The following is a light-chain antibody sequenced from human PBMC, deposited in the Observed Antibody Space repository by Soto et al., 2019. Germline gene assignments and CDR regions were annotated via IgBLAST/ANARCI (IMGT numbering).Light chain of an antibody. CDR1: SSDVGAYNY. J-gene: IGLJ1*01. CDR2: DVS. CDR3: SSFTRSNSYV. Sequence: QSVLTQPASVPGSPGQSITISCTGTSSDVGAYNYVSWYQQHPGKVPKLMIYDVSDRPSGVSNRFSGSKSGNTASLTISGLQAEDEADYYCSSFTRSNSYVFGTGTKVTVL. V-gene: IGLV2-14*03.